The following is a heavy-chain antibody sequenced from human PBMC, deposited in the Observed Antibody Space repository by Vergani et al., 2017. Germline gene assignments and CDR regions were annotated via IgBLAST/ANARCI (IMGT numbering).Heavy chain of an antibody. CDR1: GFTFITYS. CDR3: AREMCSSTSCQNEYYYMDV. V-gene: IGHV3-48*01. CDR2: ISSSSSTI. Sequence: EVQLVESGGGLVQPGGSLRLSCAASGFTFITYSMNWVRQAPGTGLEWVSYISSSSSTIYYADSVKGRFTISRDNAKKSLYLQMNSLRAEDTAVYYCAREMCSSTSCQNEYYYMDVWGKGTTVTVSS. D-gene: IGHD2-2*01. J-gene: IGHJ6*03.